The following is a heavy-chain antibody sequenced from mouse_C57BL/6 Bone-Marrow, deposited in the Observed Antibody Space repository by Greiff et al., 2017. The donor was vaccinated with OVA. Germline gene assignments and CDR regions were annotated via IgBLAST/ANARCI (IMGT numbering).Heavy chain of an antibody. J-gene: IGHJ3*02. V-gene: IGHV14-4*01. D-gene: IGHD1-1*01. Sequence: VHVKQSGAELVRPGASVKLSCTASGFNIKDDYMHWVKQRPEQGLEWIGWIDPENGDTEYSSKFQGKATITADTSSITAYLQLSSLTSEDTAVYYCTTDYGSSPLGYWGQGTLVTVSA. CDR2: IDPENGDT. CDR3: TTDYGSSPLGY. CDR1: GFNIKDDY.